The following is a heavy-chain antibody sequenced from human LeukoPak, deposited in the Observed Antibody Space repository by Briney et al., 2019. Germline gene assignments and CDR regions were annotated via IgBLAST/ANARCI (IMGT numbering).Heavy chain of an antibody. Sequence: ASVKVSCKASGGTFSSYAISWVRQAPGQGLEWMGGIIPIFGTANYAQKFQGRVTITADESTSTAYMELSSLRSEDTAVYYCARSKGIAAAGTVPYFDYWGQGTLVTVSS. J-gene: IGHJ4*02. CDR2: IIPIFGTA. V-gene: IGHV1-69*13. CDR1: GGTFSSYA. CDR3: ARSKGIAAAGTVPYFDY. D-gene: IGHD6-13*01.